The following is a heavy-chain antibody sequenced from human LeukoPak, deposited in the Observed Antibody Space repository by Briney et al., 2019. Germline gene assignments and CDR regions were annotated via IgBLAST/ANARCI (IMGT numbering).Heavy chain of an antibody. Sequence: GGSLRLSCAASGFTFGSYWMTWVRQTPGKGLEWVANIKQDGSDKYYVDSVKGRFTISRDNAKNSLYLQMNSLRAEDTAVYYCARARRDGYNSDYWGQGTLVTVSS. V-gene: IGHV3-7*01. CDR2: IKQDGSDK. D-gene: IGHD5-24*01. J-gene: IGHJ4*02. CDR1: GFTFGSYW. CDR3: ARARRDGYNSDY.